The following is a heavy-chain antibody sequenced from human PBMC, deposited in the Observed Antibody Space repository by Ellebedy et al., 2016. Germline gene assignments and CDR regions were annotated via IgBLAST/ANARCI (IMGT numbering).Heavy chain of an antibody. Sequence: SETLSLTCTVSGGSISSYYWSWIRQPAGKGLEWIGRIYTSGSTNYNPSLKSRVTMSVDTSKNHFSLRLTSVTAADTAVYFCARDGSGYHFFDTWGQGTLVSVSS. D-gene: IGHD3-22*01. J-gene: IGHJ4*02. V-gene: IGHV4-4*07. CDR3: ARDGSGYHFFDT. CDR1: GGSISSYY. CDR2: IYTSGST.